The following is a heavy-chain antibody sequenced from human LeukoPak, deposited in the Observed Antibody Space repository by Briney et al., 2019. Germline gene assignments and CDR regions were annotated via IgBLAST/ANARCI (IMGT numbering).Heavy chain of an antibody. CDR3: ASYCSSTSCYDADFDY. V-gene: IGHV1-18*04. CDR2: ISAYNGNT. D-gene: IGHD2-2*01. CDR1: GYTFTSYG. Sequence: ASVKVSCKASGYTFTSYGISWVRQAPGQGLEWMGWISAYNGNTNYAQKLQGRVTMTTDTSTSTAYMELRSLRSDDTAVYYCASYCSSTSCYDADFDYWGQGTLVTVSS. J-gene: IGHJ4*02.